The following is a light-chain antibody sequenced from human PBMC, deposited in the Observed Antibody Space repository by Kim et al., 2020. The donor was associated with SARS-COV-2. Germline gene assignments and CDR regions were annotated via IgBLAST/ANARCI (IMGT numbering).Light chain of an antibody. CDR3: QAWDTSTGV. CDR1: KLGDKY. V-gene: IGLV3-1*01. J-gene: IGLJ2*01. CDR2: QDT. Sequence: VPPGQTAIITCSGDKLGDKYTCWYQQRPGQSPVLVIYQDTKRPSGIPERFSGSNSGNTATLTISGTQAMDEADYYCQAWDTSTGVFGGGTQLTVL.